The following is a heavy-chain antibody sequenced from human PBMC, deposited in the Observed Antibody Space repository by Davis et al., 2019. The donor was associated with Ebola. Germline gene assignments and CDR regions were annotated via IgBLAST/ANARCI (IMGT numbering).Heavy chain of an antibody. J-gene: IGHJ4*02. V-gene: IGHV1-8*02. D-gene: IGHD3-22*01. CDR1: GYTFTSYG. CDR2: MNPNSGNT. Sequence: ASVKVSCKASGYTFTSYGISWVRQATGQGLEWMGWMNPNSGNTGYTQRFQGRVSMTRNTSISTAYMELSSLRSKDTAVYYCARGRGHYESSGGDYWGQGTLVTVSS. CDR3: ARGRGHYESSGGDY.